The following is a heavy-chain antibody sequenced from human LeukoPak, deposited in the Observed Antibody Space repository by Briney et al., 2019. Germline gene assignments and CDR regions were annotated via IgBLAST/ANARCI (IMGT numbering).Heavy chain of an antibody. CDR3: ARDRYCSSTSCYAFDI. Sequence: SETLSLTCTVSGGSFSSYYWSWIRQPAGKGLEWIGYIYYSGSTNYNPSLKSRVTISVDTSKNQFSLKLSSVTAADTAVYYCARDRYCSSTSCYAFDIWGQGTMVTVSS. V-gene: IGHV4-59*01. D-gene: IGHD2-2*01. CDR2: IYYSGST. CDR1: GGSFSSYY. J-gene: IGHJ3*02.